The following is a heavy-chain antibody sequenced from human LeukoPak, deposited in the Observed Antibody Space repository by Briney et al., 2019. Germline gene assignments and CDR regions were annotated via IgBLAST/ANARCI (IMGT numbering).Heavy chain of an antibody. V-gene: IGHV3-49*04. CDR2: IRSKAYGGTT. J-gene: IGHJ6*03. CDR1: GFTFGDYA. CDR3: TRVDDFWSGYYRVYYYMDV. Sequence: GGSLRLSRTASGFTFGDYAMSWVRQAPGKGLEWVGFIRSKAYGGTTEYAASVKGRFTISRDDSKSIAYLQMNSLKTEDTAVYYCTRVDDFWSGYYRVYYYMDVWGKGTTVTVSS. D-gene: IGHD3-3*01.